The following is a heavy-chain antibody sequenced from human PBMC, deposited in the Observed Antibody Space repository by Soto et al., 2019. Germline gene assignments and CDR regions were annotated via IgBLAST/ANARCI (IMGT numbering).Heavy chain of an antibody. J-gene: IGHJ4*02. CDR2: IYSSGAT. CDR1: GGSIRGFY. D-gene: IGHD2-21*02. V-gene: IGHV4-4*07. Sequence: SSETLSLTCTVAGGSIRGFYWSWVRQPAGKGLEWIGRIYSSGATKYNPSLRNRVTMSVDTSTDQYSLNLASMTAADTAVYFCARGPFCGNDCYFDVWGQGTQVTVSS. CDR3: ARGPFCGNDCYFDV.